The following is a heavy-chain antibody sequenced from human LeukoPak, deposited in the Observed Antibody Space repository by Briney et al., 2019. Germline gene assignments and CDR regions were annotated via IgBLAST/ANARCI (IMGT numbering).Heavy chain of an antibody. CDR3: ALRGPYDFWSGYYREYGMDV. V-gene: IGHV1-8*01. J-gene: IGHJ6*02. CDR1: GYTFTSYD. D-gene: IGHD3-3*01. Sequence: ASVKVSSKASGYTFTSYDINWVRQATGQGLEWMGWMNPNSGNTGYAQKFQGRVTMTRNTSISTAYMELSSLRSEDTAVYYCALRGPYDFWSGYYREYGMDVWGQGTTVTVSS. CDR2: MNPNSGNT.